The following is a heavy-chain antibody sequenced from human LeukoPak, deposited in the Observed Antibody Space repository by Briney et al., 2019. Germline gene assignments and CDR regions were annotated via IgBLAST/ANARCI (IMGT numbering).Heavy chain of an antibody. D-gene: IGHD4-23*01. CDR3: AKAPRHGGNSNYFDY. J-gene: IGHJ4*02. CDR1: GFTFDDYA. CDR2: ISWNSGSI. Sequence: GGSLRLSCAASGFTFDDYAMHWVRQAPGKGLEWVSGISWNSGSIGYADSVKGRFTISRDNAKNSLYLQMNSLRAEDTALYYCAKAPRHGGNSNYFDYWGQGTLVTVSS. V-gene: IGHV3-9*01.